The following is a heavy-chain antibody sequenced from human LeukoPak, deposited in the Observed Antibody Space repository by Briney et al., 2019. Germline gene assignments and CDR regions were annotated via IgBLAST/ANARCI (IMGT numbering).Heavy chain of an antibody. D-gene: IGHD4-17*01. CDR1: GGSIGSSSYY. J-gene: IGHJ3*02. Sequence: PSETLSHTCTVSGGSIGSSSYYWGWIRQPPGKGLEWIGSIYYSGSTYYNPSLKSRVTISVDTSKNQFSLKLSSVTAADTAVYYCASLSNYGDYVVHAFDIWGQGTMVTVSS. CDR2: IYYSGST. V-gene: IGHV4-39*01. CDR3: ASLSNYGDYVVHAFDI.